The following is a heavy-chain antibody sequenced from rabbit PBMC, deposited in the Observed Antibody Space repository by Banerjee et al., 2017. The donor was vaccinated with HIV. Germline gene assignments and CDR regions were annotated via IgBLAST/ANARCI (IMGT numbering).Heavy chain of an antibody. CDR1: GFSLSNKYV. V-gene: IGHV1S45*01. CDR2: INTSSGNT. CDR3: ARSAVSADYSYDL. J-gene: IGHJ6*01. Sequence: QEQLEESGGDLVKPEGSLTLTCTASGFSLSNKYVMCWVRQAPGKGLEWIACINTSSGNTVYATWAKGRFTISKASWTTVTLQMTSLTAADTASYFCARSAVSADYSYDLWGPGTLVTVS. D-gene: IGHD6-1*01.